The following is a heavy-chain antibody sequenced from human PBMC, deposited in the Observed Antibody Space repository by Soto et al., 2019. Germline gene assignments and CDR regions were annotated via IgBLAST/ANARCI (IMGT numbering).Heavy chain of an antibody. J-gene: IGHJ3*02. CDR2: ISGSGGST. D-gene: IGHD5-12*01. V-gene: IGHV3-23*01. Sequence: GGSLRLSCAASGFTFSSYAMSWVRQAPGKGLEWVSAISGSGGSTYYADSVKGRFTISRENSKNTLYLQMNSLRAEDTAVYYCAKDGVATIGIYAFDIWGQGTMVTVSS. CDR3: AKDGVATIGIYAFDI. CDR1: GFTFSSYA.